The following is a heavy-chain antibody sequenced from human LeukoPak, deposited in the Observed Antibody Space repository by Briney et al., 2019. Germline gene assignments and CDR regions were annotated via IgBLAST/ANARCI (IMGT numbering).Heavy chain of an antibody. V-gene: IGHV4-30-4*01. CDR2: IYDSGST. D-gene: IGHD6-13*01. Sequence: YIYDSGSTYYNPSLKSRVTISVDTSKNQFSLKLSSVTAADTAVYYCARSSSWYPHDAFDICGQGTMVTVSS. J-gene: IGHJ3*02. CDR3: ARSSSWYPHDAFDI.